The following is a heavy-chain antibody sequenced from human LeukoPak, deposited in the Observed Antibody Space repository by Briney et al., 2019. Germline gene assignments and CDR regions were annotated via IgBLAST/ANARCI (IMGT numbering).Heavy chain of an antibody. CDR3: AQGGSEIYYFYHGMDV. J-gene: IGHJ6*02. D-gene: IGHD3-10*01. CDR2: ISYDGSNK. V-gene: IGHV3-30*18. CDR1: GFKFNSYA. Sequence: GRSLRLSCVASGFKFNSYAIHWVRQAPGKGLQWVTVISYDGSNKYYADSVKGRFTISRDNSKNTVYLRMNSLRAEDTAVYHCAQGGSEIYYFYHGMDVWGRGTTVTVSS.